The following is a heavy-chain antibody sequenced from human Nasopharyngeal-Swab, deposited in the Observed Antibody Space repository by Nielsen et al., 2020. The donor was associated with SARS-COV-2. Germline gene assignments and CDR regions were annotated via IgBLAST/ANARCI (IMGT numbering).Heavy chain of an antibody. Sequence: SETLSLTCTVSGGSISSGGYYWSWIRQPPGKGLEWIAYISNSGSTSYNPALKSRITISIGTSKNQLSLKLSSVTAADTAVYYCARATLGHSNYLRFTIYYYYMDVWGKGTTVTVSS. V-gene: IGHV4-61*08. J-gene: IGHJ6*03. CDR2: ISNSGST. CDR1: GGSISSGGYY. CDR3: ARATLGHSNYLRFTIYYYYMDV. D-gene: IGHD4-11*01.